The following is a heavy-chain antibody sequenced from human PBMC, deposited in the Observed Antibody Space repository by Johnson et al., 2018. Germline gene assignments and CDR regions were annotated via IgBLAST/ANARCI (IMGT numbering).Heavy chain of an antibody. D-gene: IGHD1-14*01. CDR3: ARDDSLYRAGHFGMDV. CDR1: GFPFSDYY. V-gene: IGHV3-11*01. Sequence: QVQLQESGGDLVKHGGSLRLSCTVSGFPFSDYYMSWIRQAPGKGLEWLSYISPDGNVRHYADSVRGRFTISRDNADNLLNLQMNSLRAEDTAIYYCARDDSLYRAGHFGMDVWGQGTTVTVS. CDR2: ISPDGNVR. J-gene: IGHJ6*02.